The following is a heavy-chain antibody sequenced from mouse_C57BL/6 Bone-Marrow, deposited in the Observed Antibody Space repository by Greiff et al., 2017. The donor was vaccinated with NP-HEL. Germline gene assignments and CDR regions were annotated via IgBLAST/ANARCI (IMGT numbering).Heavy chain of an antibody. J-gene: IGHJ1*03. CDR3: ASGGGLRRWYFDV. Sequence: VQLQQSGAELVRPGSSVKMSCKTSGYTFTSYGINWVKQRPGQGLEWIGYIHTGNGYTEYNEKFKGKATLTLDTSSSTAYMQLSSLTSEDSAILFCASGGGLRRWYFDVWGTGTTVTVSS. V-gene: IGHV1-58*01. D-gene: IGHD2-2*01. CDR1: GYTFTSYG. CDR2: IHTGNGYT.